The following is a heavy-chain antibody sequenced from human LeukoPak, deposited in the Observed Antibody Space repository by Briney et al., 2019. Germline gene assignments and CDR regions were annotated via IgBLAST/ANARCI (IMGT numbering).Heavy chain of an antibody. CDR2: IYSNGIT. J-gene: IGHJ3*02. CDR1: GGSIGSSSSY. Sequence: PSETLSLTCTVSGGSIGSSSSYYTWIRQPAGKGLEWIGRIYSNGITNSNPSLKSRVTISLDTSKNQFSLKLSSATAADTAVYYCARSRVGEQLVQHAFDIWGQGTMVTVSS. V-gene: IGHV4-61*02. CDR3: ARSRVGEQLVQHAFDI. D-gene: IGHD6-6*01.